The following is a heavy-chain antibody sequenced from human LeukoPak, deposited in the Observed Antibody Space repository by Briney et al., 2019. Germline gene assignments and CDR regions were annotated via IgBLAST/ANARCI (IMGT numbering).Heavy chain of an antibody. V-gene: IGHV3-7*01. CDR3: ATDFWSGYYTAH. CDR2: IKQDGSEK. J-gene: IGHJ4*02. D-gene: IGHD3-3*01. CDR1: GFTFSSYW. Sequence: GGSLRLSCAASGFTFSSYWMSWVRQAPGRGLEWVANIKQDGSEKYCVDSVKGRFTISRDNAKNSLYLQMNSLRAEDTAVYYCATDFWSGYYTAHWGQGTLVTVSS.